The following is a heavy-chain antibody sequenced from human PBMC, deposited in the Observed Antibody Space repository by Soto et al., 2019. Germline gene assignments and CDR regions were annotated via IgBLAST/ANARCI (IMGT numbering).Heavy chain of an antibody. J-gene: IGHJ3*01. Sequence: QLFESGGGLVQPGGSLRLSCVASGFSFGRYAMTWVRQAPGKGLEWVSGTSGNGGDTYYVDSVKGRFTISRDNPKNTLYLQMNSLRVEDTAIYYCAKTYDFWSRHHDSFDVWGQGTWVTVSS. CDR2: TSGNGGDT. V-gene: IGHV3-23*01. D-gene: IGHD3-3*01. CDR1: GFSFGRYA. CDR3: AKTYDFWSRHHDSFDV.